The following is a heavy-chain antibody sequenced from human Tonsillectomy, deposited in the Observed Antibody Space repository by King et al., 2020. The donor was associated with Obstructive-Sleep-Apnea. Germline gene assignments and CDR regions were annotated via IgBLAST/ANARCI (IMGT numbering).Heavy chain of an antibody. V-gene: IGHV3-49*03. J-gene: IGHJ4*02. CDR3: TRDPGETVATAGDY. D-gene: IGHD5-12*01. Sequence: VQLVQSGGGLVQPGRSLRLSCTASGFTFGVYAMSWFRQAPGKGLEWGGFIRSKAYGGTTEYAASVKGRFTISRDDSKSIAYLQMNSLKTEDTAVYYCTRDPGETVATAGDYWGQGTLVTVSS. CDR2: IRSKAYGGTT. CDR1: GFTFGVYA.